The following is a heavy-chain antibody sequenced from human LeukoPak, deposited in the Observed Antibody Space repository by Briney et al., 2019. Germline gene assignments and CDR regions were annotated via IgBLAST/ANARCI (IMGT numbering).Heavy chain of an antibody. CDR3: AREPSTVTKTLFLRY. Sequence: GGSLRLSCAASGFTFSSYTMHWVRQAPGKGLEWVAVISYDGSNKYYADSVKGRFTISRDNSKNTPYLQMNSLRPEDTAVYYCAREPSTVTKTLFLRYWGQGTLVTVSS. CDR2: ISYDGSNK. V-gene: IGHV3-30*04. J-gene: IGHJ4*02. D-gene: IGHD4-11*01. CDR1: GFTFSSYT.